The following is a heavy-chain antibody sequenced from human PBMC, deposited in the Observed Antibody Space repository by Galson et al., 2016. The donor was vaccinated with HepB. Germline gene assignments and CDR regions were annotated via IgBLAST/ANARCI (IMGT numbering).Heavy chain of an antibody. CDR2: IYPGDSDT. D-gene: IGHD3-16*01. CDR3: ASGLRGPRYLDY. V-gene: IGHV5-51*03. Sequence: QSGAEVKKPGESLKISCKGSGYSFTSYWIDWVRQMPGKGLEWMGSIYPGDSDTRYSPSFEGQVTFSASISTVYLQWSSLKSSDTAMYFCASGLRGPRYLDYWGQGTLVTVSS. J-gene: IGHJ4*02. CDR1: GYSFTSYW.